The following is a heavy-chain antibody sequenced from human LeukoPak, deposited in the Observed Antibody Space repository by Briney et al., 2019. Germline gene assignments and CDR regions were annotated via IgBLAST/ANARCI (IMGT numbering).Heavy chain of an antibody. D-gene: IGHD3-22*01. CDR1: GFTFSDYA. J-gene: IGHJ4*02. CDR2: IWYDGTNK. Sequence: HPGGSLRLSCAASGFTFSDYAMNWVRQAPGKGLEWVAVIWYDGTNKYYADSVKGRFTISRDSSKNTLYLQMNSLRAEDTAVYYCARAAYDSRGYLTLWGQGTLVTVSS. CDR3: ARAAYDSRGYLTL. V-gene: IGHV3-33*08.